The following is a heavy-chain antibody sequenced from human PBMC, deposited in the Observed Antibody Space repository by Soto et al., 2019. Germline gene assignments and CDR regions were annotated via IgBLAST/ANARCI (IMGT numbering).Heavy chain of an antibody. D-gene: IGHD3-10*01. CDR3: ARDGLSYGSGSFSYYYGMDV. CDR2: ISGSGGST. V-gene: IGHV3-23*01. Sequence: PGGSLRLSCAASGFSFSSYAMSWVRQAPGKGLEWVSAISGSGGSTYYADSVKGRFTISRDNSKNTLYLQMNSLRAEDTAVYYCARDGLSYGSGSFSYYYGMDVWGQGTTVTVSS. CDR1: GFSFSSYA. J-gene: IGHJ6*02.